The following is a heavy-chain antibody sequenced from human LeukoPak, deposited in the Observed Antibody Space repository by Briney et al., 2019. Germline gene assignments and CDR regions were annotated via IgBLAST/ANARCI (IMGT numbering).Heavy chain of an antibody. V-gene: IGHV3-21*01. CDR2: ISSSSSYI. Sequence: KTGGSLRLSCAASGFTFSSYSMNWVRQAPGKGLEWVSSISSSSSYIYYADSVKGRFTISRDNAKNSLYLQMNSLRAEDTAVYYCAGSWSPYDAFDIWGQGTMVSVSS. CDR1: GFTFSSYS. D-gene: IGHD6-13*01. CDR3: AGSWSPYDAFDI. J-gene: IGHJ3*02.